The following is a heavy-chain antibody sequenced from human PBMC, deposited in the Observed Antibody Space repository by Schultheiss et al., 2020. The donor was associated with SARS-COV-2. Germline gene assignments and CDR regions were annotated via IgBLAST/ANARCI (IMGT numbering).Heavy chain of an antibody. D-gene: IGHD2-8*01. V-gene: IGHV3-30-3*01. CDR3: VRDMVYATSFGMDV. CDR1: GFTFSSYA. CDR2: ISYDGSNK. J-gene: IGHJ6*02. Sequence: GESLKISCAASGFTFSSYAMSWVRQAPGKGLEWVAVISYDGSNKYYADSVKGRFTISRDDAKNSLYLQMNSLRAEDTAVYYCVRDMVYATSFGMDVWGQGTTVTVSS.